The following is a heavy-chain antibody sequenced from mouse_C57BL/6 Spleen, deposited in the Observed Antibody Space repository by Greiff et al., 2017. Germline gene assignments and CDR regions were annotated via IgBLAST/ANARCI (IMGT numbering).Heavy chain of an antibody. CDR2: IWWDDDK. Sequence: QVTLKESGPGILQPSQTLSLTCSFSGFSLSTFGMGVGWIRQPSGKGLEWLAHIWWDDDKYYNPALKSRLTISKDTSKNQVFLKIANVDTADTATYYCARIANGSSPAYYAMDYWGQGTSVTGSS. CDR3: ARIANGSSPAYYAMDY. J-gene: IGHJ4*01. V-gene: IGHV8-8*01. D-gene: IGHD1-1*01. CDR1: GFSLSTFGMG.